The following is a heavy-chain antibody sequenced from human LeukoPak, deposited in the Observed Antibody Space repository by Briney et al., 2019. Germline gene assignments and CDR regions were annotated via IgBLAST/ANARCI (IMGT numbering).Heavy chain of an antibody. J-gene: IGHJ6*03. CDR3: ASHCSSTSCYADYYYMDV. CDR1: GGTFSRSG. CDR2: SIPMMGTP. D-gene: IGHD2-2*01. V-gene: IGHV1-69*13. Sequence: AVNVSCKSSGGTFSRSGFSGLRQPPGQGLDGMGGSIPMMGTPNYAQKFQGRVKITADESTSQTYMEMSRLRSEDKAVYYCASHCSSTSCYADYYYMDVWGTGTTVTV.